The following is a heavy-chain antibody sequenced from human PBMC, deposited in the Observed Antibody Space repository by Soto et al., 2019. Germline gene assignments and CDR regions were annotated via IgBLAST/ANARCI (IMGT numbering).Heavy chain of an antibody. D-gene: IGHD4-17*01. CDR2: IYYSGST. CDR1: GGSISSYY. J-gene: IGHJ5*02. V-gene: IGHV4-59*08. Sequence: SETLSLICTVSGGSISSYYWSWIRQPPGKGLEWIGYIYYSGSTNYNPSLKSRVTISVDTSKNQFSLKLSSVTAADTAVYYCARASTVTTRGSRNNWFDPWGQGTLVTVSS. CDR3: ARASTVTTRGSRNNWFDP.